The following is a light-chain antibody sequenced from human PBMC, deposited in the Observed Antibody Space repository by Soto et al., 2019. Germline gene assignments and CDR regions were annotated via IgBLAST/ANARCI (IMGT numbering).Light chain of an antibody. J-gene: IGKJ2*01. V-gene: IGKV3-20*01. Sequence: EIVLTQFPDTLSLSPGERATLSCRASQSVRSSYLAWYQQRPGQAPRLLIYGASSRATGIPDRFSGSGYGTDFTLTISRLEPEDFAVYYCQQYGSSPRYTFGQGTKLEI. CDR2: GAS. CDR3: QQYGSSPRYT. CDR1: QSVRSSY.